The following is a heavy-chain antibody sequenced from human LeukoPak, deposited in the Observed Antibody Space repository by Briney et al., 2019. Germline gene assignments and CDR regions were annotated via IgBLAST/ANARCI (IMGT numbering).Heavy chain of an antibody. CDR2: IIPIFGTA. V-gene: IGHV1-69*05. J-gene: IGHJ4*02. Sequence: ASVKVSCKASGGTFSSYAISWVRQAPGQGLEWMGGIIPIFGTANYAQKFQGRVTITTDESTSTAYMELSSLRSEDTAVYYCARTRTTTSLEWLVFFDYWGQGTLVTVSS. CDR3: ARTRTTTSLEWLVFFDY. CDR1: GGTFSSYA. D-gene: IGHD6-19*01.